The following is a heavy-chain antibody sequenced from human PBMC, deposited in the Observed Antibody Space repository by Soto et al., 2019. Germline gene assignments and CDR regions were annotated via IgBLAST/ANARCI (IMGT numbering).Heavy chain of an antibody. D-gene: IGHD6-19*01. CDR2: ISDDGDNK. Sequence: QAHLVESGGGVVQPGRSLRLSCAASGFTFSSYAIHWVRQAPGKGLEWVAVISDDGDNKYYADSVKDRFTLSRDNSKNTLYLQMNSLRAEDTAVYYCATLSHTSVCYWADFDYWGHGTLVTVSS. CDR1: GFTFSSYA. J-gene: IGHJ4*01. V-gene: IGHV3-30-3*01. CDR3: ATLSHTSVCYWADFDY.